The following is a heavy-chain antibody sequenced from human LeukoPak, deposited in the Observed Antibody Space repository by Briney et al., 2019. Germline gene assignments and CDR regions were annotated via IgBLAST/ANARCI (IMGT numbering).Heavy chain of an antibody. CDR2: ISGSGYYT. J-gene: IGHJ6*03. D-gene: IGHD3-16*01. CDR1: GFTFGNFG. V-gene: IGHV3-23*01. CDR3: AKDGSWGDYYFYFYMDV. Sequence: GGSLRLSCEASGSGFTFGNFGMSWVRQASGKGLEWVSGISGSGYYTYYAGSVKGRFTISRDNSKNTLYIEMDSLRAEDTAVYYCAKDGSWGDYYFYFYMDVWGKGTTVTVSS.